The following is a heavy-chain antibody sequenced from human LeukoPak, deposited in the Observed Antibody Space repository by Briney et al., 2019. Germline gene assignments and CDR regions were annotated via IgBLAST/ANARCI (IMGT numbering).Heavy chain of an antibody. Sequence: SETLSLTCTVSGGSISSYHWSWIRQPPGEGLEWIGYIYYSGSTNYNPSLKSRVTISVDTSKNQFSLKLSSVTAADTAVYYCARHGSGWYADFDYWGQGTLVTVSS. CDR1: GGSISSYH. CDR3: ARHGSGWYADFDY. CDR2: IYYSGST. D-gene: IGHD6-19*01. V-gene: IGHV4-59*01. J-gene: IGHJ4*02.